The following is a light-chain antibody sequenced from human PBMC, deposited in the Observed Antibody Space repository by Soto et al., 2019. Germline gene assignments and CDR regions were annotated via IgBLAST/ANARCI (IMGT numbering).Light chain of an antibody. CDR1: SSDIGGYNY. V-gene: IGLV2-14*01. CDR2: EVS. J-gene: IGLJ3*02. CDR3: VSYSGTTTQV. Sequence: QSALTQPASVSGSPGQSITISCTGTSSDIGGYNYVSWYQQYPGKAPKLIISEVSNRPSGVSTRFSGSKSGNTASLTISGLQAEDEADYYCVSYSGTTTQVFGGGTKLTVL.